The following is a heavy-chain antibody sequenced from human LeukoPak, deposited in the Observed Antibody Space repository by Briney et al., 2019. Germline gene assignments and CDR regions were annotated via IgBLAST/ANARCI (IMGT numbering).Heavy chain of an antibody. V-gene: IGHV3-23*01. D-gene: IGHD3-10*01. CDR2: ISGSGGST. J-gene: IGHJ4*02. Sequence: GGSLRLSCAASGFTFSTYAISWVRQAPGKGLEWVSGISGSGGSTYNADSVKGRFTISRDNSKNTLFLQMNSLRAEDTAVYYCARGRGWPPYYFDYWGQGTLVTVSS. CDR1: GFTFSTYA. CDR3: ARGRGWPPYYFDY.